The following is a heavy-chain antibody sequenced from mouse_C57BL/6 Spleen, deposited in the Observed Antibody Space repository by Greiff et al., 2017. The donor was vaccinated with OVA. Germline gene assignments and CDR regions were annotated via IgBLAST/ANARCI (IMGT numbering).Heavy chain of an antibody. J-gene: IGHJ3*01. CDR3: ASFITHVGFAY. CDR1: GYSITSGYY. D-gene: IGHD1-1*01. CDR2: ISYDGSN. Sequence: EVKLVESGPGLVKPSPSLSLTCSVTGYSITSGYYWNWIRQFPGNKLEWMGYISYDGSNNYNPTLKNRISITRDTSNNQFFLKLNSVTTEDTATYYCASFITHVGFAYWGQGTLVTVSA. V-gene: IGHV3-6*01.